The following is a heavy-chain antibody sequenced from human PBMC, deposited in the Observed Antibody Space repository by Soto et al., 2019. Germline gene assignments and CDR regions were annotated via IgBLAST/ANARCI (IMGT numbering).Heavy chain of an antibody. CDR1: GFIFSSYA. J-gene: IGHJ4*02. Sequence: LRLSCAASGFIFSSYAMHWVRQAPGKGLEWVTVISYDGNDKHYADSVKGRFTISRDNSKNTLFLEMNSLRAEDTAVYYCARDQNYIAAYYFDSWGQGTLVTVSS. CDR2: ISYDGNDK. D-gene: IGHD6-13*01. V-gene: IGHV3-30-3*01. CDR3: ARDQNYIAAYYFDS.